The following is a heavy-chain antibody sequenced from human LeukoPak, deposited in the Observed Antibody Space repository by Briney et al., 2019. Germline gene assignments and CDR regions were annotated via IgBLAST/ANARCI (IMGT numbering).Heavy chain of an antibody. D-gene: IGHD2-2*01. CDR1: GGTFSSYA. CDR3: ATDCSSTSCYRGDY. CDR2: IIPILGIA. J-gene: IGHJ4*02. V-gene: IGHV1-69*04. Sequence: SVKVSCKASGGTFSSYAISWVRQAPGQGLEWMGRIIPILGIANYAQKFQGRVTITADKSTSTAYMELSSLRSEDTAVYYCATDCSSTSCYRGDYWGQGTLVTVSS.